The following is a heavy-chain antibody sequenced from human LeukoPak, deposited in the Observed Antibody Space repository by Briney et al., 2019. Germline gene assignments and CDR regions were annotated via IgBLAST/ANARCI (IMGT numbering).Heavy chain of an antibody. J-gene: IGHJ5*02. CDR1: GGSISSGGYS. CDR3: ASSGGLGDHSP. V-gene: IGHV4-30-2*02. D-gene: IGHD2-21*02. Sequence: SQTLSLTCAVSGGSISSGGYSWSWIRQPPGKGLEWIGYIYHSGSTYYNPSLKSRVTISVDTSKNQFSLKLSSVTAADTAVYYCASSGGLGDHSPWGQGTLVTVSS. CDR2: IYHSGST.